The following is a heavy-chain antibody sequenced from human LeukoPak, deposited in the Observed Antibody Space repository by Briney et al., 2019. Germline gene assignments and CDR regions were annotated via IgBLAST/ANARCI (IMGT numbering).Heavy chain of an antibody. CDR1: GFTFSSYG. V-gene: IGHV3-23*01. CDR3: AKTKRDYYGSGSYNYYFDY. D-gene: IGHD3-10*01. J-gene: IGHJ4*02. Sequence: GGSLRLSCAASGFTFSSYGMSWVRQAPGKVLEWVSAISGSGGSTYYADSVKGRFTISRDNSKNTLYLQMNSLRAEDTAVYYCAKTKRDYYGSGSYNYYFDYWGQGTLVTVSS. CDR2: ISGSGGST.